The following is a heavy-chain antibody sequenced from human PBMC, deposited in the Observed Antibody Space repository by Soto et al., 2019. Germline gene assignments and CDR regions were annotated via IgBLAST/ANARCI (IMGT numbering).Heavy chain of an antibody. Sequence: GGSLRLSCAASGFTFSNAWMSWVRQAPGKGLEWVGRIKSKTDGGTTDYAAPVKGRFTISRDDSKNTLYLQMNSLKTEDTAVYYCTTPYFDFWSGYSNWGYCGMDVWGQGTTVTVSS. CDR3: TTPYFDFWSGYSNWGYCGMDV. J-gene: IGHJ6*02. CDR2: IKSKTDGGTT. V-gene: IGHV3-15*01. D-gene: IGHD3-3*01. CDR1: GFTFSNAW.